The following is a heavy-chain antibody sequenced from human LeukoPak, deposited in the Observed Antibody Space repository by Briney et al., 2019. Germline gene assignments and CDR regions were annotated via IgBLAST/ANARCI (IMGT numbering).Heavy chain of an antibody. Sequence: PSETLSLTCTVSGDSISSYYWSWIRQSAGRGLEWIGRLHSSGTTNYNPYLESRVTMSVDTSKNQFSLMLSSVTAADTAFYYCARDSDYHASGHDYWGQGTLVTVSS. D-gene: IGHD3-10*01. CDR2: LHSSGTT. CDR3: ARDSDYHASGHDY. CDR1: GDSISSYY. V-gene: IGHV4-4*07. J-gene: IGHJ4*02.